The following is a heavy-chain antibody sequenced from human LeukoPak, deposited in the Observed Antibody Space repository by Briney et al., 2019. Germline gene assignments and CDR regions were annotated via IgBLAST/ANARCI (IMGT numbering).Heavy chain of an antibody. Sequence: GASVKVSCKASGYTFTSYGISWVRQAPGQGLEWMGWISAYNGNTNYAQKLQGRVTMTTDTSTSTAYMELRSLRSDDTAVYYCARHFTSTVVVYYYYGMDVWGQGTTVTVSS. D-gene: IGHD4-11*01. CDR1: GYTFTSYG. J-gene: IGHJ6*02. V-gene: IGHV1-18*01. CDR2: ISAYNGNT. CDR3: ARHFTSTVVVYYYYGMDV.